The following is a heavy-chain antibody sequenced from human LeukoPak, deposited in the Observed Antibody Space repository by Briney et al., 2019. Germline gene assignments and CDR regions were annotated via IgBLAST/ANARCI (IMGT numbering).Heavy chain of an antibody. J-gene: IGHJ4*02. D-gene: IGHD1-20*01. Sequence: DPSETLSLTCTVSSGSINSYYWNWVRHPPGKGLEWIGYVYYSENIYYGPSLKSRVTISVDTSKKQFSLKLNAVTAADTAVYYCAAGITGRTIDYWGEGTLVTVSS. CDR2: VYYSENI. V-gene: IGHV4-59*01. CDR1: SGSINSYY. CDR3: AAGITGRTIDY.